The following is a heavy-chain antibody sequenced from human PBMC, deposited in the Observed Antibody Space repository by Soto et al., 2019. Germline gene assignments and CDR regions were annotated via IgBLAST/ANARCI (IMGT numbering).Heavy chain of an antibody. CDR3: ARATVRSRDIVVVPAFWGSYDY. V-gene: IGHV4-34*01. J-gene: IGHJ4*02. CDR1: GGSFSGYY. D-gene: IGHD2-2*01. CDR2: INHSGST. Sequence: QVQLQQWGAGLLKPAETLSLTCAVYGGSFSGYYWSWIRQPPAKGLERIGEINHSGSTNYNPSLKSRVTISVDTSKNLFSLKLSSVTAADTAVFYCARATVRSRDIVVVPAFWGSYDYWGQGTLVTVSS.